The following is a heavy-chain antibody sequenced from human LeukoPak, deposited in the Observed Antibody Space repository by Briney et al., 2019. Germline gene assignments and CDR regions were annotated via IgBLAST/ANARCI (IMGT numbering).Heavy chain of an antibody. CDR3: ARDQTRTGTTWFDP. CDR2: IYYSGST. V-gene: IGHV4-61*08. D-gene: IGHD1-7*01. J-gene: IGHJ5*02. Sequence: PSETLSLTCTVSGGSISSGGYYWSWIRQHRGKGLEWIGYIYYSGSTNYNPSLKSRVTMSVDTSKNQFSLKLSSVTAADTAVYYCARDQTRTGTTWFDPWGQGTLVTVSS. CDR1: GGSISSGGYY.